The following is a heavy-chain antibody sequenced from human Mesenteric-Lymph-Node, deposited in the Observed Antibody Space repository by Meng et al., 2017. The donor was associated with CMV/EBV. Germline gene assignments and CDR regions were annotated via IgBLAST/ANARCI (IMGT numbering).Heavy chain of an antibody. V-gene: IGHV3-7*03. CDR1: GFTFTTYW. CDR2: IKQDGSDK. D-gene: IGHD2-2*01. CDR3: AKDKYQLPVDWFDP. Sequence: GESLKISCATSGFTFTTYWMSWVRQAPGKGLECVANIKQDGSDKYYVDSVKGRFTISRDNAKNSLYLQMNSLRAEDTAIYYCAKDKYQLPVDWFDPWGQGTLVTVSS. J-gene: IGHJ5*02.